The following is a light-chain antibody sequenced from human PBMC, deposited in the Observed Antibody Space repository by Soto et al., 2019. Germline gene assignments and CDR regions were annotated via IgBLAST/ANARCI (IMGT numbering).Light chain of an antibody. Sequence: QSVLTQPPSASGTPGQRVTISCSGSSTNIGSHTVNWYQQVPGTAPKLLIYSSNLRPSGVPDRFSGSKSGTSASLAISGLQSEDEAGSYCAAWDDSLNGVVFGGGTKLTVL. J-gene: IGLJ2*01. CDR3: AAWDDSLNGVV. CDR2: SSN. CDR1: STNIGSHT. V-gene: IGLV1-44*01.